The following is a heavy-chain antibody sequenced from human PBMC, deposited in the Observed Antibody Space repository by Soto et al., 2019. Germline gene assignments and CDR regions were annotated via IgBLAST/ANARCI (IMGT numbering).Heavy chain of an antibody. CDR1: GGSISSSY. Sequence: SETLSLACTVSGGSISSSYWGWIRQPPGKGLEWIGYIYYSVSTNYNPSLKSRVTISVDTSKNQFSLKLSSVTAADTAVYYCARASPQYGSGSYPIDYWGQGTLVTVSS. D-gene: IGHD3-10*01. J-gene: IGHJ4*02. V-gene: IGHV4-59*01. CDR2: IYYSVST. CDR3: ARASPQYGSGSYPIDY.